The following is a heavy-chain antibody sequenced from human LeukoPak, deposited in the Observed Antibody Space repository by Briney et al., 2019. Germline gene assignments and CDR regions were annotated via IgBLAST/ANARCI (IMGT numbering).Heavy chain of an antibody. D-gene: IGHD3-10*01. Sequence: GESLKISCRGSGYSFTSYWNSWVRQMPGKGLEWMGRIDPSDSYTNYSPSFQGHVTISADKSISTAYLQWSSLKASDTAMYYCARHGSGSFGWFDPWGQGTLVTVSS. V-gene: IGHV5-10-1*01. CDR3: ARHGSGSFGWFDP. J-gene: IGHJ5*02. CDR2: IDPSDSYT. CDR1: GYSFTSYW.